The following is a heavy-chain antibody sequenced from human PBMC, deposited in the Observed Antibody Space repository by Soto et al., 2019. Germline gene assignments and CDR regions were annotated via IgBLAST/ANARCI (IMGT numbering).Heavy chain of an antibody. CDR3: ARQWDSGYAYFDY. J-gene: IGHJ4*02. V-gene: IGHV3-53*04. Sequence: GGSLRLSCAASGFTVSSNYMSWVRQAPGKGLEWVSVIYSGGSTYYADSVKGRFTISRHNSKNTLYLQMNSLRAEDTAVYYCARQWDSGYAYFDYWGQGTLVTVSS. CDR1: GFTVSSNY. D-gene: IGHD5-12*01. CDR2: IYSGGST.